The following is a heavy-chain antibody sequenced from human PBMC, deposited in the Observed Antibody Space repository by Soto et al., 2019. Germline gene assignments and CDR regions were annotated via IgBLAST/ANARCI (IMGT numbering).Heavy chain of an antibody. J-gene: IGHJ5*02. CDR2: IYYSEST. Sequence: AETLSLTCTVSGGSLSGYYWSWLRQPPGKGLEWIGYIYYSESTNYNPSLKSRVTISVDTSKNQFSLKLSSVTAADTAVYYCARDRGLGSGWYGWFDPWGQGTLVTVSS. CDR1: GGSLSGYY. V-gene: IGHV4-59*01. D-gene: IGHD6-19*01. CDR3: ARDRGLGSGWYGWFDP.